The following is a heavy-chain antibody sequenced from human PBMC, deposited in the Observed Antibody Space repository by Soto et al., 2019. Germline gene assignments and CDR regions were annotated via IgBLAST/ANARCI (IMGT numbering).Heavy chain of an antibody. CDR3: ASTGYGSSWYYYGMDV. V-gene: IGHV5-10-1*01. CDR2: IDPSDSYT. J-gene: IGHJ6*02. D-gene: IGHD6-13*01. CDR1: GYSFTSYW. Sequence: GESLKISCKGSGYSFTSYWISWVRQMPGKGLEWMGRIDPSDSYTNYSPSFQGHVTISADKSISTAYLQWSSLKASDTAMYYCASTGYGSSWYYYGMDVWGQGTTVTVSS.